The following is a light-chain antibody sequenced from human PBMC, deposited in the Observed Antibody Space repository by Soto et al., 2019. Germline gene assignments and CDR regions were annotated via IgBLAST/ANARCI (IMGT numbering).Light chain of an antibody. CDR3: QQYADWPQLT. CDR1: QSVRSN. Sequence: EVVMTQSPATLSVSPGDRAIVSCKASQSVRSNLAWYQQKPGQAPRLLIFDTSVRATGVPARFSGSGSGTECTLPISSLQSEDFAVYYCQQYADWPQLTFDGGPGWTSN. J-gene: IGKJ4*01. CDR2: DTS. V-gene: IGKV3-15*01.